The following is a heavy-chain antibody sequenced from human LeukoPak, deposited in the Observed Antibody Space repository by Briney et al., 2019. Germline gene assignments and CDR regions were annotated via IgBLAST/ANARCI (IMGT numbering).Heavy chain of an antibody. J-gene: IGHJ4*02. CDR2: IRYDGSNK. V-gene: IGHV3-30*02. CDR1: GFTFSSYG. D-gene: IGHD3-3*01. CDR3: AKEGRRYDFWSGYPPGPNFDY. Sequence: GGPLRLSCAASGFTFSSYGMHWVRQAPGQGLEWVAFIRYDGSNKYYADSVKGRFTISRDNSKNTLYLQMNSLRAEDTAVYYCAKEGRRYDFWSGYPPGPNFDYWGQGTLVTVSS.